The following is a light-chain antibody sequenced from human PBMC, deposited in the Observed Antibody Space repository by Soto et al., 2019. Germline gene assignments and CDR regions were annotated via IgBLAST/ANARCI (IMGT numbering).Light chain of an antibody. J-gene: IGLJ2*01. CDR3: AAWDVSLRGVV. CDR1: SSNIGTNY. V-gene: IGLV1-47*01. Sequence: QAVVTQPPSASGTPGQRVTISCSGGSSNIGTNYVYWYNQLPGTAPKLLIYRNSQRPSGVPDRFSASKSGTSASLAISGLRAEDEADYYCAAWDVSLRGVVFGGGTKVTVL. CDR2: RNS.